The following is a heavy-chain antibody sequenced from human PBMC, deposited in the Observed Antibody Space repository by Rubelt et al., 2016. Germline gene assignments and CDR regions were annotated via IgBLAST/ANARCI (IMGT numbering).Heavy chain of an antibody. V-gene: IGHV4-39*01. D-gene: IGHD3-3*01. Sequence: QLQLQESGPGMVKPSETLSLTCTVSGGSISSSSYYWGWIRQPPGKGLVWIGSIVYRGSTYYNPALKIRVTRSVDTSKNQFSLKLSSVTAADTAVYYCARRGAIFGVVIYFDYWGQGTLVTVSS. CDR3: ARRGAIFGVVIYFDY. CDR2: IVYRGST. CDR1: GGSISSSSYY. J-gene: IGHJ4*02.